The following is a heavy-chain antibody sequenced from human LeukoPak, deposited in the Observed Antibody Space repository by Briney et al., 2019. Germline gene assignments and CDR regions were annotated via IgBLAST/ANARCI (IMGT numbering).Heavy chain of an antibody. CDR3: ARHLGGGPAATPFDY. CDR2: IYPGDSDT. D-gene: IGHD2-2*01. Sequence: PGESLKISCKGSGYSFSGYWIGWMRQMPGKGLEWMGIIYPGDSDTRYSPSFQGQVTISADKSISTAYLQWSSLKASDTAMYYCARHLGGGPAATPFDYWGQGTLVTVSS. V-gene: IGHV5-51*01. CDR1: GYSFSGYW. J-gene: IGHJ4*02.